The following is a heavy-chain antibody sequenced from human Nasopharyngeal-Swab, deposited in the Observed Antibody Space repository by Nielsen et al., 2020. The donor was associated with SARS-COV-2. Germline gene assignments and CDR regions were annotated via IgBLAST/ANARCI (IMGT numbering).Heavy chain of an antibody. D-gene: IGHD6-13*01. CDR3: ARVHSSSWTVDY. CDR1: SGSISSYY. Sequence: SETLSLTCTVSSGSISSYYWSWIRQPPGKGLEWIGYIYYSGSTNYNPSLKSRVTISVDTSKNQFSLMLSSLTAADTAVYYCARVHSSSWTVDYWGQGTLVTVSS. CDR2: IYYSGST. J-gene: IGHJ4*02. V-gene: IGHV4-59*13.